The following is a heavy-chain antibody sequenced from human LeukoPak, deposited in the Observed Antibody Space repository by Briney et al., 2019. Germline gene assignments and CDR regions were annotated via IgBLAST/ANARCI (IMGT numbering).Heavy chain of an antibody. CDR2: FYYSGST. J-gene: IGHJ1*01. CDR1: GDSISSSSFY. CDR3: ASRGSGWGGYFHH. D-gene: IGHD6-19*01. V-gene: IGHV4-39*01. Sequence: PSETLSLTCTVSGDSISSSSFYWGWVRQPPGKGLEWIGSFYYSGSTYYNSSLKSRVTISVDTSKDQFSLNLTSVTAADTAVYYCASRGSGWGGYFHHWGQGTLVTVSS.